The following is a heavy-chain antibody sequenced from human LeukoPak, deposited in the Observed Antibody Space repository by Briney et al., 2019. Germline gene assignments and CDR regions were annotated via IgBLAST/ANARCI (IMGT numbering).Heavy chain of an antibody. V-gene: IGHV4-34*01. D-gene: IGHD2-15*01. CDR2: INHSGST. Sequence: SETLSLTCAVYGGAFSGYYWSWLRQPPGKGLEWIGEINHSGSTNYDPSLKSRVTMSVDMSKSQFSLNLSSVTAADTAVYYCAREACSGGSCYPDYWGQGTLVTVSS. CDR3: AREACSGGSCYPDY. CDR1: GGAFSGYY. J-gene: IGHJ4*02.